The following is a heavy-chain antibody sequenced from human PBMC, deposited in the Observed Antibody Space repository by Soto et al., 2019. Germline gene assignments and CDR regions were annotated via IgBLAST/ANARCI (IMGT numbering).Heavy chain of an antibody. V-gene: IGHV3-30*18. D-gene: IGHD3-10*01. CDR3: AKDSGRGSADYYLDY. CDR1: GFTFSSYG. CDR2: ISNDGNDK. J-gene: IGHJ4*02. Sequence: GGSLRLCCAASGFTFSSYGMHWVRQAPGKGLERVAVISNDGNDKYHADSVKGRFTISRDNSKNTLYLQMNSLRAEDTAVYYCAKDSGRGSADYYLDYWGQGTLVPVSS.